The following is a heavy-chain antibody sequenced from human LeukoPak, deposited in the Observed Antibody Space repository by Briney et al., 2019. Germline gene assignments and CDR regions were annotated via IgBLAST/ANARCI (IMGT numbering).Heavy chain of an antibody. Sequence: ASVKVSCKASGYTFTSYYMHWVRQAPGQGLEWMGWISAYNGNTNYAQKLQGRVTMTTDTSTSTAYMELRSLRSDDTAVYYCARENYDTSEFDYWGQGTLVTVSS. J-gene: IGHJ4*02. CDR1: GYTFTSYY. D-gene: IGHD3-22*01. CDR2: ISAYNGNT. V-gene: IGHV1-18*04. CDR3: ARENYDTSEFDY.